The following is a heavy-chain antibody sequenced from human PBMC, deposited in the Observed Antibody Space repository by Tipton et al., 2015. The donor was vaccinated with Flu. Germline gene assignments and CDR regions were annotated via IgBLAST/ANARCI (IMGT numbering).Heavy chain of an antibody. Sequence: TLSLTCTVSGASLSTSTLYWGWTRQPPGKGLEWIGSIYYSGTTYYNPSLKSRVTISVDLSKNQFSLRLTSVTAADTAVYYCARHRYYSGYDSWGQGTLVTVSS. J-gene: IGHJ5*02. CDR3: ARHRYYSGYDS. V-gene: IGHV4-39*01. D-gene: IGHD5-12*01. CDR1: GASLSTSTLY. CDR2: IYYSGTT.